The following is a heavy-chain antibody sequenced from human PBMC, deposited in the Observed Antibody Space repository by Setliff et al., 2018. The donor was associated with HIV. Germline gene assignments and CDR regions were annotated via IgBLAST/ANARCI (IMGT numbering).Heavy chain of an antibody. CDR3: VSSFGGNSLRHEAAFDI. V-gene: IGHV1-46*01. CDR1: GYTFTSYC. D-gene: IGHD2-21*02. Sequence: GASVKVSCKASGYTFTSYCMHWVRQAPGQGLEWMGIINPSGGRTTYAQKFQGRVTMTRDTSTSTVYMELSSLRSEDTAVYYCVSSFGGNSLRHEAAFDIWGPGTMVTVS. J-gene: IGHJ3*02. CDR2: INPSGGRT.